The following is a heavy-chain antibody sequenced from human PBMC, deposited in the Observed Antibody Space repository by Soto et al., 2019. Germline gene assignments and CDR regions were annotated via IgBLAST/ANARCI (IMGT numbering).Heavy chain of an antibody. CDR3: ARDQYDSSGYHLVYPNYFDY. V-gene: IGHV3-30-3*01. D-gene: IGHD3-22*01. J-gene: IGHJ4*02. CDR2: ISYDGSNK. CDR1: GFTFSSYA. Sequence: QVQLVESGGGVVQPGRSLRLSCAASGFTFSSYAMHWVRQAPGKGLEWVAVISYDGSNKYYADSVKGRFTISRDNSKSTLYLQMNSLRAEDTAVYYCARDQYDSSGYHLVYPNYFDYWGQGTLVTVSS.